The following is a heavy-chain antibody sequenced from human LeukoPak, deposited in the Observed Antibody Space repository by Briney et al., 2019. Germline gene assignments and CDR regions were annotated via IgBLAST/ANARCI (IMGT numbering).Heavy chain of an antibody. CDR2: VRGKAYGGTA. Sequence: PGRSLRLSCTTSGFTFGDYALTWVRQAPGKGLEWVGFVRGKAYGGTAQYAASVKGRFTISRDDSKSIAYLQMDSLKTEDTAVYYCARGAGKGGSSGFDYWGQGTLVTVSS. CDR1: GFTFGDYA. V-gene: IGHV3-49*04. J-gene: IGHJ4*02. CDR3: ARGAGKGGSSGFDY. D-gene: IGHD1-26*01.